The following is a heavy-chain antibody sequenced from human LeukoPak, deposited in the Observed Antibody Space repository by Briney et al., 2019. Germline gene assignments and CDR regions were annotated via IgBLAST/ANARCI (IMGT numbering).Heavy chain of an antibody. Sequence: GASVKVSCTASGYTFTSYYMHWVRQAPGQGLEWMGIINPSGGSTSYAQKFQGRVTMTRDTSTSTVYMELSSLRSEDTAVYYCARDLRRYYGSGFDYYYGMDVWGQGTPVTVSS. CDR2: INPSGGST. CDR3: ARDLRRYYGSGFDYYYGMDV. V-gene: IGHV1-46*01. D-gene: IGHD3-10*01. J-gene: IGHJ6*02. CDR1: GYTFTSYY.